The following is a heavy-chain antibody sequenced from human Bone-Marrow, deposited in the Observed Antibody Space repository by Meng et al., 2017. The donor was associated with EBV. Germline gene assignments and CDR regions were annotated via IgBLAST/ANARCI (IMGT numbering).Heavy chain of an antibody. CDR2: FYYTGTT. CDR1: GGSISSSNYY. D-gene: IGHD1-26*01. V-gene: IGHV4-39*07. J-gene: IGHJ4*02. Sequence: QLPLQVSGPVLVKPSESLSLTFNVSGGSISSSNYYWGWIRQPPGKGLEWIGDFYYTGTTYFNPSLKRRLSMSIDTSKNQFSLRLTSVTAADTAVYYCARRPWGLHDYFDHWGQGALVTVSS. CDR3: ARRPWGLHDYFDH.